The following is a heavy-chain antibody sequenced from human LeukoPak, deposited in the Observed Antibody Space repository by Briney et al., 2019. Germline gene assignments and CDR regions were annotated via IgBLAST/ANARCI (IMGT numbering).Heavy chain of an antibody. D-gene: IGHD2-15*01. Sequence: GGSLRLSCSASGFPFSSYAMHWVRQAPGKGLEYVPAISDSGGSTYYADSVKGRFTISRDNSKNTLYLQMRSLRAEDTAVYFCVRGYSFGPYGMDVWGRGTTVSVSS. CDR2: ISDSGGST. CDR1: GFPFSSYA. J-gene: IGHJ6*02. CDR3: VRGYSFGPYGMDV. V-gene: IGHV3-64D*09.